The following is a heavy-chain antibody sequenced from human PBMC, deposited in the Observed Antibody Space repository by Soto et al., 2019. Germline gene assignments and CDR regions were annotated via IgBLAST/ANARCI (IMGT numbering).Heavy chain of an antibody. Sequence: QVQLVQSGAEVTKPGASVKVSCKASGYTFTSYAMHWVRQAPGQRLEWMGWINAGNGNTKYSQKCQGRVTFTRDTSASTAYMELSSLRSEDTAVYYCARDEYSSSSFHSRTAYWGQGTLVTVSS. CDR1: GYTFTSYA. V-gene: IGHV1-3*01. D-gene: IGHD6-6*01. CDR3: ARDEYSSSSFHSRTAY. J-gene: IGHJ4*02. CDR2: INAGNGNT.